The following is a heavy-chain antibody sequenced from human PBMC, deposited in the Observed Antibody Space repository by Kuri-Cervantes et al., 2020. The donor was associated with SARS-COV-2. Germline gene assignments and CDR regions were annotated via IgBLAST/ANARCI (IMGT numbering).Heavy chain of an antibody. J-gene: IGHJ4*02. V-gene: IGHV3-74*01. CDR3: ARVPWKHYYDSSAYSPFDY. CDR1: GFTFSDSA. D-gene: IGHD3-22*01. CDR2: INSDGSST. Sequence: GGSLRLSCAASGFTFSDSAMHWVRQAPGKGLVWVSRINSDGSSTTYADSVKGRFTISRDNAKNTLYLQMNSLSGEDTAVYYCARVPWKHYYDSSAYSPFDYWGQGTLVTVSS.